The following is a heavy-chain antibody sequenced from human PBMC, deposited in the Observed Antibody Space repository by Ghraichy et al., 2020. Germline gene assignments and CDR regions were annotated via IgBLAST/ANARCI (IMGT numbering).Heavy chain of an antibody. V-gene: IGHV3-23*01. D-gene: IGHD1-7*01. CDR2: ISNTGRDT. CDR1: GFTFSTYA. CDR3: SGWPQLLPRGYFDY. Sequence: GGSLRLSCVGSGFTFSTYAMTWVRQAPGKGLEWVSAISNTGRDTYYGDSVKGRFTISRDNSENTLFLQMNRLRPEDTAVYYCSGWPQLLPRGYFDYWGQGSLVTVSS. J-gene: IGHJ4*02.